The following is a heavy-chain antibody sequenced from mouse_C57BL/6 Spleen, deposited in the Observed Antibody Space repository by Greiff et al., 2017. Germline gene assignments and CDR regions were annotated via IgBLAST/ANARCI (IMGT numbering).Heavy chain of an antibody. V-gene: IGHV1-39*01. D-gene: IGHD2-4*01. CDR1: GYSFTDYN. J-gene: IGHJ4*01. CDR3: ARDRDYDYDVGGYYAMDY. CDR2: INPNYGTT. Sequence: VQLQQSGPELVKPGASVKISCKASGYSFTDYNMNWVKQSNGKSLEWIGVINPNYGTTSYNQKFKGKATLTVDQSSSTAYMQLNSLTSEDSAVYYCARDRDYDYDVGGYYAMDYWGQGTSVTVSS.